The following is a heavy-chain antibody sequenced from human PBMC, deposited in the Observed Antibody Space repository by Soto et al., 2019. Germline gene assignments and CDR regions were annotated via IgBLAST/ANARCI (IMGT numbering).Heavy chain of an antibody. CDR3: ARFRSGYDLGDDAFDI. CDR2: IIPIFGTA. J-gene: IGHJ3*02. CDR1: GGTFSSYA. Sequence: ASVKVSCKASGGTFSSYAISWVRQAPGQGLEWMGGIIPIFGTANYAQKFQGRVTITADESTSTAYMELSSLRSEDTAVYYCARFRSGYDLGDDAFDIWGQGTMVTVSS. D-gene: IGHD5-12*01. V-gene: IGHV1-69*13.